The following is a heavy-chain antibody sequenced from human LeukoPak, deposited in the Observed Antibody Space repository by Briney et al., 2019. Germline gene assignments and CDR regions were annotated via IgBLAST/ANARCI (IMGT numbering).Heavy chain of an antibody. CDR3: AKDTYYYDSSGYQGY. D-gene: IGHD3-22*01. J-gene: IGHJ4*02. CDR2: ISSSSSYI. V-gene: IGHV3-21*04. Sequence: PGGSLRLSCAASGFTFSSYSMNWVRQAPGKGLEWVSSISSSSSYIYYADSVKGRFTISRDNSKNTLYLQMNSLRAEDTAVYYCAKDTYYYDSSGYQGYWGQGTLVTVSS. CDR1: GFTFSSYS.